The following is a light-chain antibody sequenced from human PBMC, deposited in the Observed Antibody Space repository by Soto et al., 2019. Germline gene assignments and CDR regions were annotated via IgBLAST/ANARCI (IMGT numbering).Light chain of an antibody. CDR2: GAS. CDR3: QRCKNWLPIT. CDR1: QRVDRS. J-gene: IGKJ5*01. Sequence: ILTQSPAPLSLSPGERATLSCRASQRVDRSLAWYQDKPGQAPSLLIYGASHRAPGIPARFSGSGSETDFTLNIDSVEAEDFAVFYCQRCKNWLPITFGQGTRLDIK. V-gene: IGKV3-11*01.